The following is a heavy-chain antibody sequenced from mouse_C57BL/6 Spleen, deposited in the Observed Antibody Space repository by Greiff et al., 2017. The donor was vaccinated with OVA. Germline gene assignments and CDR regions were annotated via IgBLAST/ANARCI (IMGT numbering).Heavy chain of an antibody. D-gene: IGHD3-2*02. CDR3: AAGELRLRLYYYAMDY. J-gene: IGHJ4*01. Sequence: VQLQQSGPGLVQPSQSLSITCTVSGFSLTSYGVHWVRQSPGKGLEWLGVIWSGGSTDYNAAFISRLSISKDNSKSQVFFKMNSLQADDTAIYYCAAGELRLRLYYYAMDYWGQGTSVTVSS. V-gene: IGHV2-2*01. CDR1: GFSLTSYG. CDR2: IWSGGST.